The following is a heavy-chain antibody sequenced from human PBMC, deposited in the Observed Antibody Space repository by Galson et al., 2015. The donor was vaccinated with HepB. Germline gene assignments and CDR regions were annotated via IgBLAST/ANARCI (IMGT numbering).Heavy chain of an antibody. J-gene: IGHJ6*02. CDR3: AKTGGTVVTARYYYYGMDV. D-gene: IGHD4-23*01. Sequence: SLRLSCAASGFTFSSYGMHWVRQAPGKGLEWVAVISYDGSNKYYADSVKGRFTISRDNSKNTLYLQMNSLRAEDTAVYYCAKTGGTVVTARYYYYGMDVWGQGTTVTASS. CDR1: GFTFSSYG. V-gene: IGHV3-30*18. CDR2: ISYDGSNK.